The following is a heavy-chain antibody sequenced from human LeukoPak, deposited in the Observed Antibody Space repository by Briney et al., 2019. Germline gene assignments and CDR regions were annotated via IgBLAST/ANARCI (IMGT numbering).Heavy chain of an antibody. CDR3: ARDYDILTGYYKVPIEDAFDI. CDR2: INPNNGGT. Sequence: ASVKVSCKASGYTFTGYYMHWVRQAPGQGLEWMGWINPNNGGTNYAQEFQGRVTMTRDTSISTAYMELSRLRSDDTAVYYCARDYDILTGYYKVPIEDAFDIWGQGTMVTVSS. CDR1: GYTFTGYY. D-gene: IGHD3-9*01. V-gene: IGHV1-2*02. J-gene: IGHJ3*02.